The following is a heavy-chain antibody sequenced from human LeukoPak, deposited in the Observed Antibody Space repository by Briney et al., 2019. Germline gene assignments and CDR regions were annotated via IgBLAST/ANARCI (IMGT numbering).Heavy chain of an antibody. Sequence: QPGGSLRLSCAASGLTLSGHGMHWVRQAPGKGLEWVSAISGSGDNTYYADSVKGRFTISRDNSKNTLYLQMNSLRAEDTAVYYCAKSGGSYPYYFDYWGQGTLVTVSS. D-gene: IGHD1-26*01. CDR1: GLTLSGHG. V-gene: IGHV3-23*01. J-gene: IGHJ4*02. CDR3: AKSGGSYPYYFDY. CDR2: ISGSGDNT.